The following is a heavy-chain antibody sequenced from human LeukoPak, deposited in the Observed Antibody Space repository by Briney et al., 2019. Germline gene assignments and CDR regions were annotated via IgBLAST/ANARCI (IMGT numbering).Heavy chain of an antibody. CDR3: AKGSSVAGTIFGY. J-gene: IGHJ4*02. V-gene: IGHV3-66*01. CDR2: IYGVGST. D-gene: IGHD6-19*01. CDR1: GFTVSCNY. Sequence: GGSLRLSCAASGFTVSCNYMSWVRQAPGKGLEWVSIIYGVGSTYYADSVKGRFTISRDNSKNTLYLQMNSLRAEGTALYYCAKGSSVAGTIFGYWGQGTLVTVSS.